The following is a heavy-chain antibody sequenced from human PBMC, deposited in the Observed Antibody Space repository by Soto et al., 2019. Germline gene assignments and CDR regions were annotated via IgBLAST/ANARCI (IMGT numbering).Heavy chain of an antibody. D-gene: IGHD4-17*01. CDR2: IIPIFGTA. CDR1: GGTFSSYA. Sequence: QVRLVQSGAEVKKPGSSVKVSCKASGGTFSSYAISWVRQAPGQGLEWMGGIIPIFGTANYAQKFQGRVTITANESTSTAYMELSSLRSEDTAVYYCERDRYGGRRVHYGMDVWGQGTTVTVSS. J-gene: IGHJ6*02. V-gene: IGHV1-69*01. CDR3: ERDRYGGRRVHYGMDV.